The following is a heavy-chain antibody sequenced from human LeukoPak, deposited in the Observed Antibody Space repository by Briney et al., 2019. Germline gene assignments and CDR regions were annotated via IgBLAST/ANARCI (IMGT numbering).Heavy chain of an antibody. J-gene: IGHJ4*02. CDR3: ASSIAVAAARFDY. D-gene: IGHD6-13*01. CDR2: IYPGDSDT. Sequence: GESLKISCKGSGYSFTSYWIGWVRQMPGKGLEWMGIIYPGDSDTRYSRSFQGQVTISADKSISTAYLQWSSLKASDTAMYYCASSIAVAAARFDYWGQGTLVTVSS. CDR1: GYSFTSYW. V-gene: IGHV5-51*01.